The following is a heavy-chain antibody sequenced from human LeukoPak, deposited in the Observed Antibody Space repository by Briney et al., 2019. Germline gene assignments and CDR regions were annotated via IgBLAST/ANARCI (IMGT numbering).Heavy chain of an antibody. J-gene: IGHJ4*02. Sequence: GGSLRLSCAASGFTFDDYGLSWVRHAPGKGLEWVSTINWNGGSTGYADSVKGRFTISRDNAKNSLYLQMNSLRTEDTALYYCARVSDISVAAYFDYWGQGTLVTVSS. V-gene: IGHV3-20*04. CDR2: INWNGGST. CDR1: GFTFDDYG. D-gene: IGHD6-19*01. CDR3: ARVSDISVAAYFDY.